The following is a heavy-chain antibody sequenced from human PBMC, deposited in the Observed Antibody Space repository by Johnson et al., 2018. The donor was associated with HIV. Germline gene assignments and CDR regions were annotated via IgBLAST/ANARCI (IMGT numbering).Heavy chain of an antibody. CDR2: ISYDGSKK. Sequence: QVQLVESGGGVVQPGRSLRLSCAASGFTFSNYAMHWVRQAPGKGLEWVAVISYDGSKKNYADSVKGRFSISRDNSKNTVYLQMNSLRAEDTAVYYCARDTSGEGRAFDIWGQGTMVTVSS. J-gene: IGHJ3*02. CDR3: ARDTSGEGRAFDI. V-gene: IGHV3-30-3*01. CDR1: GFTFSNYA. D-gene: IGHD3-10*01.